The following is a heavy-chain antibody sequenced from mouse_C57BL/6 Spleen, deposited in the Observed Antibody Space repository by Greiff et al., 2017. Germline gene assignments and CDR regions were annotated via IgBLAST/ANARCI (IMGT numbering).Heavy chain of an antibody. Sequence: EVKLMASGAGLVKPGGSLTLSCAVSGFTFSSYAMSLVRQTPEKRLEWVAYISRGGDYIYSAATVKGRFPLPTAKARHTLYLQMSSLKSEATAMYYCTRGDYLDDWGQGTTRTVSS. CDR2: ISRGGDYI. V-gene: IGHV5-9-1*02. CDR3: TRGDYLDD. J-gene: IGHJ2*01. CDR1: GFTFSSYA.